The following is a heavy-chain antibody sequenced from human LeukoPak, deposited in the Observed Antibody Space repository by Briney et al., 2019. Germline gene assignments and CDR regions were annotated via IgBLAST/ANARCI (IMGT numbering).Heavy chain of an antibody. Sequence: PSETLSLTCTVSGGSISSYYWSWIRQPPGKGLEWIGYIYYSGSTNYNPSPKSRVTISVDTSKNQFSLKLSSVTAADTAVYYCARRRGNTATHAFDIWGQGTMVTVSS. CDR1: GGSISSYY. V-gene: IGHV4-59*01. CDR3: ARRRGNTATHAFDI. J-gene: IGHJ3*02. CDR2: IYYSGST. D-gene: IGHD4-17*01.